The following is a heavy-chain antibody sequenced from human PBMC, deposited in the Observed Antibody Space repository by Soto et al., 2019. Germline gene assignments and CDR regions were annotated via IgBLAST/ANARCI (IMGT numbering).Heavy chain of an antibody. J-gene: IGHJ4*02. CDR2: INAGNGNT. CDR3: GRGDLGGPFDF. V-gene: IGHV1-3*01. D-gene: IGHD1-26*01. CDR1: GYTFNSYN. Sequence: APVKVSCKASGYTFNSYNVHWVRQAPGQRLEWMGWINAGNGNTKYSQKFQGRVTINRDTSASTVYMELSSLTSEDTAVCYCGRGDLGGPFDFWGQGTLVTVSS.